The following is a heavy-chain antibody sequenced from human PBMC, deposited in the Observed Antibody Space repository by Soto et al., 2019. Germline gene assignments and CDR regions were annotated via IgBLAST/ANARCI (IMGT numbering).Heavy chain of an antibody. J-gene: IGHJ4*02. Sequence: GGSLRLACAASGFTFSSYAMSWVRQAPGKGLEWVSSISGSGGSTYYADSVKGRFTISRDNSKNTLYLQMNSLRAEDTAVYYCAKALDNVNTAMVSFSHWGQGTLVTVSS. CDR3: AKALDNVNTAMVSFSH. V-gene: IGHV3-23*01. D-gene: IGHD5-18*01. CDR2: ISGSGGST. CDR1: GFTFSSYA.